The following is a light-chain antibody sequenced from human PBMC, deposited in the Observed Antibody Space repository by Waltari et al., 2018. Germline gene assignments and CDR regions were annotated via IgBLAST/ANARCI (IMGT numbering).Light chain of an antibody. CDR2: LAS. J-gene: IGKJ2*01. CDR3: HQFYVAPHT. Sequence: DIVMTQSPDSLAVSLGERATIHCKSSQPVLYSANNKNYLAWYQQKPGQPPKLLIYLASTRESGVPDRLSVSGSGTDFTLTISSLQAEDVAVYYCHQFYVAPHTFGQGTRLVIK. V-gene: IGKV4-1*01. CDR1: QPVLYSANNKNY.